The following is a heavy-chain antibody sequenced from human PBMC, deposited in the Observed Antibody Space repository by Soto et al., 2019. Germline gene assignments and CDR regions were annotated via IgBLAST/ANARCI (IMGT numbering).Heavy chain of an antibody. CDR1: GGTFSSYA. CDR2: IIPIFGTA. J-gene: IGHJ6*02. V-gene: IGHV1-69*13. Sequence: EASVKVSCKASGGTFSSYAISWVRQAPGQGLEWMGGIIPIFGTANYAQKFQGRVTITADESTSTAYMELSSLRSEDTAVYYCARVVRGTSPILNTQTGSGYDFGPYYYYGMDVWGQGTTVTVSS. CDR3: ARVVRGTSPILNTQTGSGYDFGPYYYYGMDV. D-gene: IGHD5-12*01.